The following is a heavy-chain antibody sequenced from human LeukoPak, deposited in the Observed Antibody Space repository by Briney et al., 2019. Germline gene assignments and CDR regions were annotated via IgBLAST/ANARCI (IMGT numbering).Heavy chain of an antibody. CDR2: INPNSGGT. J-gene: IGHJ5*02. Sequence: ASVKVSCKSSGYTFTDYYLHWVRQAPGQGLEWMGWINPNSGGTNYVEKFQGRVTMTRDTSINTTYMELSSLRSDDTVVYYCARDPSGRYDTFLFNWFDPWGQGTLVTVSS. D-gene: IGHD3-3*02. V-gene: IGHV1-2*02. CDR3: ARDPSGRYDTFLFNWFDP. CDR1: GYTFTDYY.